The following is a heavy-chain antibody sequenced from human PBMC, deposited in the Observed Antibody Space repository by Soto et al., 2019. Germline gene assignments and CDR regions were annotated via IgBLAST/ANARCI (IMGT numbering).Heavy chain of an antibody. CDR1: GFSLSTSGVG. V-gene: IGHV2-5*02. CDR2: IYWDDDK. J-gene: IGHJ4*02. D-gene: IGHD3-3*01. Sequence: SGPRLVNPTQTLTLTCTFSGFSLSTSGVGVGWIRQPPGKALEWLALIYWDDDKRYSPSLKSRLTITKDTSKNQVVLTMTNMDPVDTATYYCAHLYYDFWSGYLGHAKTSYYFDYWGQGTLVTVSS. CDR3: AHLYYDFWSGYLGHAKTSYYFDY.